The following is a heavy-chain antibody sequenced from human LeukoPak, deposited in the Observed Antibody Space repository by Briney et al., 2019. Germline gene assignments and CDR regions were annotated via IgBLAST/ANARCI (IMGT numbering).Heavy chain of an antibody. J-gene: IGHJ6*02. Sequence: GVLRLSCAASGFTFSSYWMSWVRQAPGKGLEWVANIKQDGSEKYYVDSVKGRFTISRDNAKNSLYLQMNSLRAEDTAVYYCARAEVGYSSSTSCYYYYGMDVWGQGTTVTVSS. CDR3: ARAEVGYSSSTSCYYYYGMDV. CDR2: IKQDGSEK. V-gene: IGHV3-7*01. D-gene: IGHD2-2*01. CDR1: GFTFSSYW.